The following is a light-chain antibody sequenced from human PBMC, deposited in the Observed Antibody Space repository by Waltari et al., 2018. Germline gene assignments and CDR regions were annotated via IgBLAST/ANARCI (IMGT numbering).Light chain of an antibody. V-gene: IGKV1-5*01. CDR1: QTINIW. J-gene: IGKJ2*02. CDR3: QQYSGSSGT. CDR2: GAS. Sequence: DIQMTQSPSTLSASVGDRVTVTCRASQTINIWLAWYQQKPGKAPKLLISGASSLESGVPSRFSGSGSGTEFTLTISSLQPDDFATYYCQQYSGSSGTFGQGTKVES.